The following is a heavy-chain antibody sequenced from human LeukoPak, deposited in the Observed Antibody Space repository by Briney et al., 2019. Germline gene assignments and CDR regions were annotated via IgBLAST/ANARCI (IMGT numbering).Heavy chain of an antibody. CDR1: GYTFTSYG. CDR2: INTNTGNP. Sequence: ASVKVSCKASGYTFTSYGISWVRQAPGQGLEWMGWINTNTGNPTYAQGFTGRFVFSLDTSVSTAYLQISSLKAEDTAVYYCARPLSGSYYDYWGQGTLVTVSS. V-gene: IGHV7-4-1*02. CDR3: ARPLSGSYYDY. J-gene: IGHJ4*02. D-gene: IGHD1-26*01.